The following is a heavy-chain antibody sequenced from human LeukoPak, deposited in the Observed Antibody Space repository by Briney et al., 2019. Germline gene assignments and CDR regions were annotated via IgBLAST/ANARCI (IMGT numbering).Heavy chain of an antibody. J-gene: IGHJ5*02. CDR1: GYNFASYW. CDR2: IYPGDSDT. V-gene: IGHV5-51*01. D-gene: IGHD3-16*02. CDR3: ARALSDWFDP. Sequence: GESLKISCKCSGYNFASYWIGWVRQLPGKGLEWMGIIYPGDSDTRYSPSFQGQVTISADKSISTAYLQWSSLKASDTAMYYCARALSDWFDPWGQGTLVTVSS.